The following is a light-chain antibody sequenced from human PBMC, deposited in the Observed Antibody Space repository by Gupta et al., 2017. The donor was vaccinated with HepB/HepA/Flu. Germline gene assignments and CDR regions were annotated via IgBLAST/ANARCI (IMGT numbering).Light chain of an antibody. Sequence: QSVLTQPPSVSAPPGQKVTISCSGSISNIGSNPVCWYQQLPGTAPKLLMYENNQRPSGIPDRFSGSKSGTSANLDITGLQTGDEADYYCGTWDTSLSTGMFGGGTKLTVL. CDR1: ISNIGSNP. CDR2: ENN. CDR3: GTWDTSLSTGM. J-gene: IGLJ3*02. V-gene: IGLV1-51*02.